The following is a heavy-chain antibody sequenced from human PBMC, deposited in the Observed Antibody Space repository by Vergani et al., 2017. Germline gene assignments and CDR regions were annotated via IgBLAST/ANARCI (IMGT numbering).Heavy chain of an antibody. V-gene: IGHV3-48*01. CDR2: IGVSGNSI. J-gene: IGHJ4*02. CDR1: GFTFSAYS. Sequence: DVRLVESGGGVVQPGGSLRLSCAASGFTFSAYSMNWVRQTPGKGLEWISYIGVSGNSIYYADSVMGRFAISRDNARNLLFLQMNSLRADDSALYFCVRDPDYSTFDSWGQGTLVTVS. D-gene: IGHD4-11*01. CDR3: VRDPDYSTFDS.